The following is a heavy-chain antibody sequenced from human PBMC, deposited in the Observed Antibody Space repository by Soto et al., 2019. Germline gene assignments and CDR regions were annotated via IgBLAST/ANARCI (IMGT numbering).Heavy chain of an antibody. D-gene: IGHD4-17*01. CDR3: ARNHDYGDSDYFDY. Sequence: PSETLSLTCAVYGGSFSGYYWSWIRQPPGKGLEWIGEINHSGSTNYNPSLKSRVTISVDTSKNQFSLKLSSVTAADTAVYYCARNHDYGDSDYFDYWGQGTLVTVS. V-gene: IGHV4-34*01. J-gene: IGHJ4*02. CDR1: GGSFSGYY. CDR2: INHSGST.